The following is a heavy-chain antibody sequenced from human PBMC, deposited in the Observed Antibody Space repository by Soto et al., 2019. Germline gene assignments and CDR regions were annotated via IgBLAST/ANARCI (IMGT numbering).Heavy chain of an antibody. V-gene: IGHV4-31*03. Sequence: QVQLHESGPGLVKTSQTLSLTCSVSGGSISSGGYYWGWIRQHPGKGLEWIGYIYYSGGTYYNPSLKSRGTISVKTSKNQFPLKLSSVTAADTAVYYCAIGRTYYAPWGQGTLVTVSS. CDR1: GGSISSGGYY. CDR2: IYYSGGT. D-gene: IGHD3-10*01. J-gene: IGHJ5*02. CDR3: AIGRTYYAP.